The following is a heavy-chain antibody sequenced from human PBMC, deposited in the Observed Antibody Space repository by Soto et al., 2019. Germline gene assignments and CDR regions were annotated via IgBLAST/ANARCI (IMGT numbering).Heavy chain of an antibody. J-gene: IGHJ5*02. D-gene: IGHD2-15*01. Sequence: SETLSLTCAVYGGSFSDTYWNWFRQPPGKGLEWIGEINHNTNTIYNPSLTSRVTISVDTPKNHFSLKLTSVTAPATAVTYCTGGVRLLRGSFGPLGKGNLV. CDR2: INHNTNT. V-gene: IGHV4-34*01. CDR1: GGSFSDTY. CDR3: TGGVRLLRGSFGP.